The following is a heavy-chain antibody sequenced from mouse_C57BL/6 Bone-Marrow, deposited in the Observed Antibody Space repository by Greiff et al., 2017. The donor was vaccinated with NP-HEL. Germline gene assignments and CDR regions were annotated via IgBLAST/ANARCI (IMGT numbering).Heavy chain of an antibody. D-gene: IGHD2-1*01. CDR3: ARVYGNYAWFAY. Sequence: VKLMESGAELARPGASVKLSCKASGYTFTSYGISWVKQRTGQGLEWIGEIYPRSGNTYYNEKFKGKATLTADKSSSTAYMELRSLTSEDSAVYFCARVYGNYAWFAYWGQGTLVTVSA. V-gene: IGHV1-81*01. CDR2: IYPRSGNT. CDR1: GYTFTSYG. J-gene: IGHJ3*01.